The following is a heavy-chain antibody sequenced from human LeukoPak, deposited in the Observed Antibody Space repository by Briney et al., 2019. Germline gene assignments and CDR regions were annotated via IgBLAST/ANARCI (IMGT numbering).Heavy chain of an antibody. CDR2: INHSGST. Sequence: PSETLSLTCAVYGGSFSGYYWSWIRQPPGKGLEWLGVINHSGSTNYNPSLKSRVTISVDTSKNQFSLKLSSVTAADTAVFYCAEHKMVGGFYGPPFDYGGQGPLVTVSS. CDR3: AEHKMVGGFYGPPFDY. CDR1: GGSFSGYY. J-gene: IGHJ4*02. D-gene: IGHD3-10*01. V-gene: IGHV4-34*01.